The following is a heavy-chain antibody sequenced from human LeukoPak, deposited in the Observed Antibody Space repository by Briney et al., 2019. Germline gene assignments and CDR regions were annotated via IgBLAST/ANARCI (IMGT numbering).Heavy chain of an antibody. CDR2: ISGSGGST. V-gene: IGHV3-23*01. J-gene: IGHJ4*02. D-gene: IGHD6-13*01. CDR1: GFTFSSYA. CDR3: AKGTSQLLVLSDY. Sequence: PGGSLRLSCAASGFTFSSYAMSWVRQAPGKGLEWVSAISGSGGSTYYADSVKGRFTISRDNSKNTLYLQMNSPRAEDTAVYYCAKGTSQLLVLSDYWGQGTLVTVSS.